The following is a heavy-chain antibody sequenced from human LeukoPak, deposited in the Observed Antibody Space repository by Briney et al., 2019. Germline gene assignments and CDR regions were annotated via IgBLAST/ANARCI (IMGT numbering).Heavy chain of an antibody. V-gene: IGHV3-64*01. CDR3: AKDQLNRFCSGGSCSITHDY. J-gene: IGHJ4*02. CDR1: GFTFSSYA. Sequence: GGSLRLSCAASGFTFSSYAMHWVRQAPGKGLEYVSAISSNGGSTYYANSVKGRFTISRDNSKNTLCLQMNSLRAEDTAVYYCAKDQLNRFCSGGSCSITHDYWGQGTLVTVSS. CDR2: ISSNGGST. D-gene: IGHD2-15*01.